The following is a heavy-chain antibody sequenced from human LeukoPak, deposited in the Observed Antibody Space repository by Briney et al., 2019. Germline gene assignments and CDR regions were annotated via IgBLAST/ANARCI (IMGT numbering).Heavy chain of an antibody. D-gene: IGHD6-13*01. Sequence: SETLSLTCTVSGGSISSSSYYWGWIRQPPGKGLEWIGNIYYSGSTYYNPSLTSRVTISVDTSKNQFSLKLSSVTAADTAVYYCARDSAFVAAAGHYWGQGTLVTVSS. CDR2: IYYSGST. CDR3: ARDSAFVAAAGHY. V-gene: IGHV4-39*02. J-gene: IGHJ4*02. CDR1: GGSISSSSYY.